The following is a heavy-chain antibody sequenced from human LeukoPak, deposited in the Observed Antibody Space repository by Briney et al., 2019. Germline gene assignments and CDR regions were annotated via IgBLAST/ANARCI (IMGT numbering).Heavy chain of an antibody. V-gene: IGHV4-31*03. Sequence: PSETLSLTCTVSGGSISSGGYYWSWIRQHPGKGLEWIGYIYYSGSTYYNPSLKSRVTISVDTSKNQFSLKLSSVTAADTAVYYCARAISPRYYYYYYGMDVWGQGTTVTVSS. CDR2: IYYSGST. D-gene: IGHD5-18*01. J-gene: IGHJ6*02. CDR3: ARAISPRYYYYYYGMDV. CDR1: GGSISSGGYY.